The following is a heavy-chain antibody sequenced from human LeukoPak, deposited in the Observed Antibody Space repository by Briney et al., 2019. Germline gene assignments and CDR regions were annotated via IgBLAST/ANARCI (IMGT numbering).Heavy chain of an antibody. CDR2: IYYSGST. J-gene: IGHJ3*02. CDR3: ARGDSSSWNAFDI. CDR1: GGSISSGGYS. Sequence: SETLSLTCTVSGGSISSGGYSWSWIRQHPGKGLEWIGYIYYSGSTHYNPFLKSRVTISVDTSKNQFSLKLNSLTAADTAVYYCARGDSSSWNAFDIWGQGTMVTVSS. V-gene: IGHV4-31*03. D-gene: IGHD6-13*01.